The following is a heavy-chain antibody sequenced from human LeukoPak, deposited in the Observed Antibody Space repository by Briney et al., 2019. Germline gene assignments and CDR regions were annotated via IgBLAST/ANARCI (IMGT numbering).Heavy chain of an antibody. CDR1: GSTFGNYY. CDR3: AKVSGDIVVVPAADNYYYYGMDV. J-gene: IGHJ6*02. CDR2: ISGSGGST. D-gene: IGHD2-2*01. V-gene: IGHV3-23*01. Sequence: GGSLRLSCAASGSTFGNYYMSWVRQAPGKGLEWVSAISGSGGSTYYADSVKGRFTISRDNSKNTLYLQMNSLRAEDTAVYYCAKVSGDIVVVPAADNYYYYGMDVWGQGTTVTVSS.